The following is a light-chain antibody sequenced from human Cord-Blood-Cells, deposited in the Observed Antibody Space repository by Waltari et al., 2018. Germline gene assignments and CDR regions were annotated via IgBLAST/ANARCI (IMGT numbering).Light chain of an antibody. Sequence: QSALTQPASASGSPRQSITISCPGTSSDGGGYHYVSWYQQHPGKAPKLMIYEVSNRPSGVSNRFSGSKSGNTASLTISGLQAEDEADYYCSSYTSSSVVFGGGTKLTVL. CDR2: EVS. J-gene: IGLJ2*01. CDR1: SSDGGGYHY. V-gene: IGLV2-14*01. CDR3: SSYTSSSVV.